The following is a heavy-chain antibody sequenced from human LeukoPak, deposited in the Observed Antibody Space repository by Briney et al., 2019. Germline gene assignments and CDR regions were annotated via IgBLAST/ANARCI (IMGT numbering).Heavy chain of an antibody. CDR2: IYTSGST. CDR3: ARADGHMGGSRAVGAFDI. CDR1: GGSISSGSYY. J-gene: IGHJ3*02. D-gene: IGHD1-26*01. V-gene: IGHV4-61*02. Sequence: PSETLSLTCTVSGGSISSGSYYWSWIRQPAGKGLEWIGRIYTSGSTNYNPSLKSRVTISVDTSKNQFCLKLSSVTAADTAVYYCARADGHMGGSRAVGAFDIWGQGTMVTVSS.